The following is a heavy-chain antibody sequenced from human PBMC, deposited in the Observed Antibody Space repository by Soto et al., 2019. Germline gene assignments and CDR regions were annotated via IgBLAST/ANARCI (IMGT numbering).Heavy chain of an antibody. D-gene: IGHD6-13*01. CDR1: GFTFSSYS. CDR2: ISSSSSTI. V-gene: IGHV3-48*02. CDR3: ARDPIGYSSSWWAGGWSIDY. Sequence: EVQLVESGGGLVQPGGSLRLSCAASGFTFSSYSMNWVRQAPGKGLEWVSYISSSSSTIYYADSVKGRFTISRDNAKNSLYLQMNSLRDEDTAVYYCARDPIGYSSSWWAGGWSIDYWGQGTLVTVSS. J-gene: IGHJ4*02.